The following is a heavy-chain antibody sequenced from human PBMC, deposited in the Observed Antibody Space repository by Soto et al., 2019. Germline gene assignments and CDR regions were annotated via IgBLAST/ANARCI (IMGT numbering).Heavy chain of an antibody. D-gene: IGHD4-17*01. J-gene: IGHJ3*02. Sequence: QVQLVQSGSEVKKPGSSVKVSCKASGGTFDSSAINWLRQAPGQGPEWMGNILPFFGTADYAQKFQGRVTITADKSTSTAYMELRSLTFEDTAVYYCARGHEYGGNSDAFEIWGQGTVVTVSS. CDR1: GGTFDSSA. CDR2: ILPFFGTA. CDR3: ARGHEYGGNSDAFEI. V-gene: IGHV1-69*14.